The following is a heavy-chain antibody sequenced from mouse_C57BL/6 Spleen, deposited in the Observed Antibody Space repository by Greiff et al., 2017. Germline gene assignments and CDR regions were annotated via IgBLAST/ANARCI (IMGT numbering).Heavy chain of an antibody. D-gene: IGHD1-1*01. CDR1: GYAFSSSW. V-gene: IGHV1-82*01. Sequence: QVQLQQSGPELVKPGASVKISCKTSGYAFSSSWMNWVKQRPGKGLEWIGRIYPGDGDTNYNGKFKGKATLTADKSSSTAYMQLSSLTSEDSAVYFCARRVYGSQTFYAMDYWCQGTSVTVSS. J-gene: IGHJ4*01. CDR2: IYPGDGDT. CDR3: ARRVYGSQTFYAMDY.